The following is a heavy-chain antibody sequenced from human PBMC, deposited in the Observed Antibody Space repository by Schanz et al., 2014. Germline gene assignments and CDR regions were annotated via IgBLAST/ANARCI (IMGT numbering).Heavy chain of an antibody. CDR1: EFTFSTDA. Sequence: EVQLLESGGGLVQPGGSLRLSCAASEFTFSTDAMSWVRQAPGKGLEWLSVISASGGDTYYADSVRGRFTMSRDNSKNTVHLQMSSLRVEDTAVYYCARVDSSGYFFDNWGQGTRXTVSS. CDR2: ISASGGDT. D-gene: IGHD3-22*01. V-gene: IGHV3-23*01. J-gene: IGHJ4*02. CDR3: ARVDSSGYFFDN.